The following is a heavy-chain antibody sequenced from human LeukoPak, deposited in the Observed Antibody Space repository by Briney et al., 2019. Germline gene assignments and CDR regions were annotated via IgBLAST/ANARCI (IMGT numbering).Heavy chain of an antibody. D-gene: IGHD6-13*01. V-gene: IGHV1-69*13. CDR3: ARDRIAAAGTGAFDI. J-gene: IGHJ3*02. CDR1: GGTFSSYA. Sequence: ASVKVSCKASGGTFSSYAISWVRQAPGQGLEWMGGIIPIFGTANYAQKFQGRVTITADESTSTAYMELSSLRPEDTAVYYCARDRIAAAGTGAFDIWGQGTMVTVSS. CDR2: IIPIFGTA.